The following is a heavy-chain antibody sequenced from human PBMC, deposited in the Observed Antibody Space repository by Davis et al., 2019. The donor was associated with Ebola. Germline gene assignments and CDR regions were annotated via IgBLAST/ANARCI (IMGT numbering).Heavy chain of an antibody. V-gene: IGHV4-59*01. D-gene: IGHD2-8*01. CDR3: ARGRLYLGV. CDR1: GGSISPYH. CDR2: IYYSGST. Sequence: MPSETLSLTCTVSGGSISPYHCPWISQPPAKGPEWMGYIYYSGSTNYDPSLKSRVTISVDTSKNQFSLKLSSVTAADTAVYYCARGRLYLGVWGKGTTVTVSS. J-gene: IGHJ6*04.